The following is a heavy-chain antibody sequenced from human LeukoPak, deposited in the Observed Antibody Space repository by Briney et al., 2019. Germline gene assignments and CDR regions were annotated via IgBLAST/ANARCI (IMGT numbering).Heavy chain of an antibody. CDR1: GYTFTGYY. D-gene: IGHD3-3*01. CDR2: INPNTGGT. Sequence: GASVKVSCKASGYTFTGYYIHWVRQAPGQGLEWMGFINPNTGGTSYAQKFQARVTMTRDTSISTAYMELSGLRSDDTAVYYCARRYDFWSGYPTAFDYWGQGTLVIVSS. J-gene: IGHJ4*02. CDR3: ARRYDFWSGYPTAFDY. V-gene: IGHV1-2*02.